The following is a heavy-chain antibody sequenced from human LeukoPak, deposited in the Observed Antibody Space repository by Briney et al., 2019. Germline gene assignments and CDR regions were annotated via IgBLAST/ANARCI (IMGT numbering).Heavy chain of an antibody. J-gene: IGHJ4*02. CDR1: GFTFSSYA. Sequence: GGSLRLSCAASGFTFSSYAMSWVRQAPGKGLEWVSAISGSGGYTYYADSVRGRFTISRDNSKNTLYLQMNSLRAEDTALYFCARGYSSGWPDFWGQGTLVTVSS. CDR2: ISGSGGYT. D-gene: IGHD6-25*01. V-gene: IGHV3-23*01. CDR3: ARGYSSGWPDF.